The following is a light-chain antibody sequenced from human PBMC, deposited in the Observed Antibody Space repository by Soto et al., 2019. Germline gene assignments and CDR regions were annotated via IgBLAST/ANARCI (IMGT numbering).Light chain of an antibody. J-gene: IGKJ3*01. V-gene: IGKV1-16*01. Sequence: DIQMTQSPFSLSASVGDRVTISCRASQGIRNHLAWFQQKPGKAPESLIYDASSLQNGVPSTFSGTGSGTDFTLTINSLQPEDFATYYCQQYESYPYTFGPGTTVDIK. CDR3: QQYESYPYT. CDR1: QGIRNH. CDR2: DAS.